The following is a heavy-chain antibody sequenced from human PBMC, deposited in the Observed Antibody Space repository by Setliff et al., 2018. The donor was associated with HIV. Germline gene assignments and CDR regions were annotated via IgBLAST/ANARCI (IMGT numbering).Heavy chain of an antibody. J-gene: IGHJ3*02. CDR2: IYPGDSDT. Sequence: PGESLKISCKGSGYSFTSYWIGWVRQMPGKGLEWMGIIYPGDSDTRYSPSFQGQVTISADKSISTAYLQWSSLKASDTAMYYCVRDLPNDSSGYYRLEGHAFDIWGQGTMVTVSS. V-gene: IGHV5-51*01. CDR1: GYSFTSYW. D-gene: IGHD3-22*01. CDR3: VRDLPNDSSGYYRLEGHAFDI.